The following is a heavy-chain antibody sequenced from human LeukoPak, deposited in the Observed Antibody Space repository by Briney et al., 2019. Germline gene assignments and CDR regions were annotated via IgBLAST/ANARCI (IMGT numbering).Heavy chain of an antibody. D-gene: IGHD2-21*01. CDR1: GFTFNAFG. J-gene: IGHJ6*02. CDR2: IYSGGST. V-gene: IGHV3-53*01. CDR3: ARIPPYYYYGMDV. Sequence: GGSLRLSCAASGFTFNAFGMNWVRQAPGKGLEWVSVIYSGGSTYYADSVKGRFTISRDNSKNTLYLQMNSLRAEDTAVYYCARIPPYYYYGMDVWGQGTMVTVSS.